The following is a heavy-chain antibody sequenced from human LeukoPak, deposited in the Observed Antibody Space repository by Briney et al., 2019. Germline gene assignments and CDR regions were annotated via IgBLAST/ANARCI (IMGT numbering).Heavy chain of an antibody. Sequence: SEKVSCKASGGTFSSYAISWVRQAPGQGLEWMGGIIPIFGTANYAQKFQGRVTITADESTSTAYMELSSLRSEDMAVYYCATGLWNSSSWGDYWAQGTLVTVSS. CDR2: IIPIFGTA. V-gene: IGHV1-69*13. CDR1: GGTFSSYA. J-gene: IGHJ4*02. D-gene: IGHD6-13*01. CDR3: ATGLWNSSSWGDY.